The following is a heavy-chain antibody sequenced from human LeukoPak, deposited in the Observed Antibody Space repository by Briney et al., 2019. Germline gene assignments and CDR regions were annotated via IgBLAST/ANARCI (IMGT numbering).Heavy chain of an antibody. CDR1: GFTFSSYT. D-gene: IGHD6-19*01. CDR3: ARSGTAVAGAGGAFDI. V-gene: IGHV3-21*01. CDR2: ISRSSSYI. Sequence: GGSLRLSCAASGFTFSSYTMNWVRQAPGKGLEWVSSISRSSSYIYYADSVKGRFTISRDNAKNSLYVQMNSLRGEDTAVYYCARSGTAVAGAGGAFDIWGQGTMVTVSS. J-gene: IGHJ3*02.